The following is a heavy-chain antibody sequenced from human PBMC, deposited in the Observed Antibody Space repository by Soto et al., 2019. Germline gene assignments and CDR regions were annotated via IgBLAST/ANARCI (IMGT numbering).Heavy chain of an antibody. D-gene: IGHD2-2*01. CDR1: GFTFSGYA. J-gene: IGHJ5*02. CDR3: ARGSSTSWDP. CDR2: ISGSGGST. Sequence: GGSLRLSCAASGFTFSGYARSWVRQAPGKGLEWVSAISGSGGSTYYADSVQGRFTISRDNSKNTLYLQMNSLRAEDTAVYYCARGSSTSWDPWGQGTLVTVSS. V-gene: IGHV3-23*01.